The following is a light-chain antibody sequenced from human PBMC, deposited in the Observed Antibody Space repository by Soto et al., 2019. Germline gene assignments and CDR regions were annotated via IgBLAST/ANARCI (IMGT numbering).Light chain of an antibody. Sequence: QAVVTQPPSASGAPGQRVTISCSGSSSNIGSNTINWYQQLPGTAPKLLISSNNQRPSGVPDRFSGSKSGTSASLAISGLQSEDEADYCCETWDDSLNGVVFGGGTKLTVL. CDR1: SSNIGSNT. CDR2: SNN. V-gene: IGLV1-44*01. CDR3: ETWDDSLNGVV. J-gene: IGLJ2*01.